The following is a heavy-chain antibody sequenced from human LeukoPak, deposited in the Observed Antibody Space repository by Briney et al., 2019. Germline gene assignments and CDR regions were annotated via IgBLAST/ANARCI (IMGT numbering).Heavy chain of an antibody. J-gene: IGHJ5*02. Sequence: PSETLSLTCTVSGGSISSYYWSWIRQPAGKGLEWIGRISASGSTNYAPSLRSRVTMSVDTSTKQFSLKLTSVTAADTAVYYCGTDISWFDPWGQGTLVTVSS. CDR3: GTDISWFDP. V-gene: IGHV4-4*07. CDR1: GGSISSYY. CDR2: ISASGST.